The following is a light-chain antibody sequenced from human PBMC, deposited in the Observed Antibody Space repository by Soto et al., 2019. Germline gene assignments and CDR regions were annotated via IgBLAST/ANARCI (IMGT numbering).Light chain of an antibody. CDR2: AAS. V-gene: IGKV1-9*01. CDR3: QQLRMYPST. Sequence: IQLTQSPSSLSASVGDRVTITCRASQDIAIYLAWYQQKPGEAPKLLIYAASTLYGGVPSRFSGSRSGTDFALTITSLQAEDFATYYCQQLRMYPSTFGGGTRWIS. J-gene: IGKJ4*01. CDR1: QDIAIY.